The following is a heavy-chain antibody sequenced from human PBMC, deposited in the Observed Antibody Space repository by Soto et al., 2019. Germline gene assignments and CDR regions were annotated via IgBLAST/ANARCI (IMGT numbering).Heavy chain of an antibody. Sequence: SETLSLTCTVSGGSISSGGYYWSWIRQHPGKGLEWIGYIYYSGSTYYNPSLKSRVTISVDTSKNQFSLKLSSVTAADTAVYYWARAIDSSPFSDYWGQGTLVTVSS. V-gene: IGHV4-31*03. D-gene: IGHD3-22*01. J-gene: IGHJ4*01. CDR2: IYYSGST. CDR1: GGSISSGGYY. CDR3: ARAIDSSPFSDY.